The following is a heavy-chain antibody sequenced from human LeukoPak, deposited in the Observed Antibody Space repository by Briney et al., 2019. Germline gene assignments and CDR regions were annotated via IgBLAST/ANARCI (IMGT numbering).Heavy chain of an antibody. D-gene: IGHD2-2*01. CDR3: ARDVVVVPAARADAFDI. CDR1: GFTFSSYS. CDR2: ISSSSSTI. J-gene: IGHJ3*02. V-gene: IGHV3-48*01. Sequence: GGSLRLSCAASGFTFSSYSMNWVRQAPGKGLEWVSYISSSSSTIYYADSVKGRFTISRDNAKNSLYLQMNSLRAEDTAVYYSARDVVVVPAARADAFDIWGQGTMVTVSS.